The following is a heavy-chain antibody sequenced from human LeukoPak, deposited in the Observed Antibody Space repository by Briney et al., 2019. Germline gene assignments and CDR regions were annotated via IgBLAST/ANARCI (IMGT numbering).Heavy chain of an antibody. D-gene: IGHD5-18*01. V-gene: IGHV4-59*01. J-gene: IGHJ5*02. Sequence: PSETLSLTCTVSGGSISSYYWSWIRQPPGKGLEWVGYIYYSGSTNYNPSLKSRVTISVDTSKNQFSLTLSSVTAADTAVYYCARVSGGYSYGYSPFDPWGQGTLVTVSS. CDR2: IYYSGST. CDR3: ARVSGGYSYGYSPFDP. CDR1: GGSISSYY.